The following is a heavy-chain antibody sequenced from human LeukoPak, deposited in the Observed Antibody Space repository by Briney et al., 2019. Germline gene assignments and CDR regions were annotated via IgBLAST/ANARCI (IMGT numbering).Heavy chain of an antibody. D-gene: IGHD3-10*01. Sequence: GGSLRLSCAASGFTVSSNYMSWVRQAPGKGLEWVSVIYSGGSTYYADSVKGRFTISRDNSKNTLYLQMNSLRAEDTALYYCAKDSGSGPPYYYYYMDVWGKGTTVTISS. CDR1: GFTVSSNY. V-gene: IGHV3-53*05. CDR2: IYSGGST. CDR3: AKDSGSGPPYYYYYMDV. J-gene: IGHJ6*03.